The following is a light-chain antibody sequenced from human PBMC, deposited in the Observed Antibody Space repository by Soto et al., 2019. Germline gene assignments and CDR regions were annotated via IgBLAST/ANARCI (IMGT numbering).Light chain of an antibody. V-gene: IGKV1-5*03. CDR3: QQYNTYSFT. CDR2: KAS. CDR1: QNINDW. J-gene: IGKJ3*01. Sequence: DIQMTQSPSTLSASVGDRVTITCRASQNINDWLAWYQQKPGKAPRLLIYKASTLESGVPSRFSGSGFGTEFTLTISSLQPDDFATYYCQQYNTYSFTFGPGPKWISN.